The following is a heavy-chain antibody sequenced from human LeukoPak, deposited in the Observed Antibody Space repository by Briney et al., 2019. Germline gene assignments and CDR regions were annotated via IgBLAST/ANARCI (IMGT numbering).Heavy chain of an antibody. J-gene: IGHJ3*02. D-gene: IGHD1-7*01. Sequence: GGSLRLSCAASGFTFSSYSMNWVRQAPGKGPEWIAYVTSSSRTIYYADSVKGRFTISRDNAKNSLYLQMNSLRAEDMALYYCAKDMGAGWNYCLEGVCAFDIWGQGTMVTVSS. CDR1: GFTFSSYS. CDR3: AKDMGAGWNYCLEGVCAFDI. V-gene: IGHV3-48*04. CDR2: VTSSSRTI.